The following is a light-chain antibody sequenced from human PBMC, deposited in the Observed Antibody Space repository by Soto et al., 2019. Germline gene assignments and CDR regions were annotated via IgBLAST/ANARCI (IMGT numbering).Light chain of an antibody. CDR3: HQSDSTPQT. Sequence: DIQLTQSPSSLSASLGDRVTISCRASQNIGTYLKWFLQKPGEAPKLLIYVATSLQNGVPSRFSGTGSETDFTLTISSLQPEDVGVYFCHQSDSTPQTFGQGTRV. CDR2: VAT. V-gene: IGKV1-39*01. CDR1: QNIGTY. J-gene: IGKJ1*01.